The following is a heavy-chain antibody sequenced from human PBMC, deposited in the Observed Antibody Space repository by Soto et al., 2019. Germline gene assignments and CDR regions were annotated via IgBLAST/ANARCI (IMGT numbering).Heavy chain of an antibody. V-gene: IGHV1-2*04. J-gene: IGHJ4*02. CDR1: GYTFTGYY. CDR2: INPNSGGT. CDR3: ARGKKPKDSSGYHDY. D-gene: IGHD3-22*01. Sequence: ASVKVSCKASGYTFTGYYMHWVRQAPGQGLEWMGWINPNSGGTNYAQKFQGWVTMTRDTSISTAYMELSRLRSDDTAVYYCARGKKPKDSSGYHDYWGQGTLVTVSS.